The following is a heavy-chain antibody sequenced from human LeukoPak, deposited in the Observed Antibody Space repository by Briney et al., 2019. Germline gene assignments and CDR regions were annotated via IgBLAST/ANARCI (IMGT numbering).Heavy chain of an antibody. J-gene: IGHJ4*02. CDR1: GFTFSTYS. CDR2: ISSSGSTI. V-gene: IGHV3-48*04. CDR3: ARLIASRITMIVVVPYYFDY. D-gene: IGHD3-22*01. Sequence: GGSLRLSCAASGFTFSTYSMNWVRQAPGKGLEWVSYISSSGSTIYYADSVKGRFTISRDNAKNSLYLQMNSLRAEDTAVYYCARLIASRITMIVVVPYYFDYWGQGTLVTVSS.